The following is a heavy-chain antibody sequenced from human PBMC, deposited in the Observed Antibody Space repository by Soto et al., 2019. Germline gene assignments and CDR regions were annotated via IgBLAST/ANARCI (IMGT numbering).Heavy chain of an antibody. V-gene: IGHV4-59*01. CDR1: GGSISSYY. J-gene: IGHJ4*02. CDR2: IYYSGST. CDR3: ARAYGDYVFDY. Sequence: LETLSLTCTVSGGSISSYYWSWIRQPPGKGLEWIGYIYYSGSTNYNPSLKSRVTISVDTSKNQFSLKLSSVTAADTAVYYCARAYGDYVFDYWGQGTLVTVSS. D-gene: IGHD4-17*01.